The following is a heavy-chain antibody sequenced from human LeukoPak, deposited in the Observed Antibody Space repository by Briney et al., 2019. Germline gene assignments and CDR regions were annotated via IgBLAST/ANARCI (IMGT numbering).Heavy chain of an antibody. CDR2: ISATGGTT. V-gene: IGHV3-23*01. Sequence: GESLRLSCVASKFNFAMSWVRQTAGKGLEWVSAISATGGTTYYADSVKGRFTISRDNSKNTLYLQMNSLRAEDTALYYCAKGLERESRLDSWGQGTLVTVSS. J-gene: IGHJ4*02. CDR1: KFNFA. D-gene: IGHD1-1*01. CDR3: AKGLERESRLDS.